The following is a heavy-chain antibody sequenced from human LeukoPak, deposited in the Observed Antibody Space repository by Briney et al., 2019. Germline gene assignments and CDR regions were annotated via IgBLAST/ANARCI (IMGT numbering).Heavy chain of an antibody. Sequence: GGSLRLSCAASGFTFSGFEMNWVRQAPGKGLEWVSYMSNSGRTIYYADSVKGRFTISRDNAKNSLYPQMNSLRAEDTAVYYCARDVGSGWFDYWGQGTLVTVSS. CDR2: MSNSGRTI. D-gene: IGHD6-19*01. V-gene: IGHV3-48*03. CDR1: GFTFSGFE. CDR3: ARDVGSGWFDY. J-gene: IGHJ4*02.